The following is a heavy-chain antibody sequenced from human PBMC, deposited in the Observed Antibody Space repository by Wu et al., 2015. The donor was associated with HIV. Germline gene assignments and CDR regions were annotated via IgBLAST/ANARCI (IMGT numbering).Heavy chain of an antibody. CDR1: GYSFPNYG. CDR2: INPNRGGT. D-gene: IGHD1-1*01. Sequence: QIQLVQSGAEVKKPGASVKVSCKTSGYSFPNYGITWVRQAPGQGLEWMGWINPNRGGTKYAQKFQGRVTMTRDAAVSTTYMELSSLTSDDTAVYYCARLQSLHGLYSNADYWGQGTLVTVSS. J-gene: IGHJ4*02. CDR3: ARLQSLHGLYSNADY. V-gene: IGHV1-2*02.